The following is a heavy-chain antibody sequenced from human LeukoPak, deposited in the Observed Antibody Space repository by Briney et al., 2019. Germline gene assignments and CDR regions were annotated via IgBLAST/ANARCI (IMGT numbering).Heavy chain of an antibody. D-gene: IGHD2-21*01. Sequence: GRSLRLSCAASGSTFSTYFMHWGRPAPGKGLEWGADIASDGSHTFYGESVKGRFTISRDNSKNTLYLQMNSLRAEDTAVYFCARERQDTILHSGAFDIWGQGTMVTVSS. CDR2: IASDGSHT. CDR3: ARERQDTILHSGAFDI. CDR1: GSTFSTYF. J-gene: IGHJ3*02. V-gene: IGHV3-30-3*01.